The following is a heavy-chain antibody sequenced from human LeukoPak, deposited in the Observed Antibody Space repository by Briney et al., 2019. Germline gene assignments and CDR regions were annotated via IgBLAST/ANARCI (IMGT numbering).Heavy chain of an antibody. J-gene: IGHJ6*02. CDR1: GFTFSRYA. Sequence: GGSLRLSCAAAGFTFSRYAMHWVRQAPGKGLQFVSAISTSGGSTSYANSVRGRFTISRDNSKNTLHLQMGSLRAEDMAVYYCARDASGYGSGSHYYFYSMDVWGQGTTVTVSS. CDR3: ARDASGYGSGSHYYFYSMDV. CDR2: ISTSGGST. D-gene: IGHD3-10*01. V-gene: IGHV3-64*01.